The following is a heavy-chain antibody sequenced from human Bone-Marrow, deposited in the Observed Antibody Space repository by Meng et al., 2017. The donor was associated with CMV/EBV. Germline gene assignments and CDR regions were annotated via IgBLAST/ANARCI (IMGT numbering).Heavy chain of an antibody. J-gene: IGHJ4*02. D-gene: IGHD1-26*01. CDR2: IYSGAGST. CDR3: AKGGSSNWEIDY. Sequence: GESLKISCAASGFTFSSYAMSWVRQAPGKGLEWVSLIYSGAGSTLYADSVKGRFTISRDNSKNTLYLQMNSLRAEDTAVYYCAKGGSSNWEIDYWGQGTLVTVSS. CDR1: GFTFSSYA. V-gene: IGHV3-23*03.